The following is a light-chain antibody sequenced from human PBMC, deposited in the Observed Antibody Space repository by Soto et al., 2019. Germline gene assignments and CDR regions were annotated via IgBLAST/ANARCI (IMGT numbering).Light chain of an antibody. Sequence: DIVMTQSPLSLPVTPGEPASISCRSSQSLLHRNGYNYLDWYLQKPGQSPQLLIYLGSNRASGVPDRFSGSGSGTDFTLKISRVEAEDVGVYYCMQPLQSWTFGQGTKVDI. CDR2: LGS. J-gene: IGKJ1*01. CDR3: MQPLQSWT. V-gene: IGKV2-28*01. CDR1: QSLLHRNGYNY.